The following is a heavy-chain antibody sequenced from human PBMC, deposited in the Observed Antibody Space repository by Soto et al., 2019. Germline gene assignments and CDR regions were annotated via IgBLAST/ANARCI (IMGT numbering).Heavy chain of an antibody. CDR1: GFTFSSYA. J-gene: IGHJ4*02. V-gene: IGHV3-23*01. Sequence: EVQLLESGGGLVQPGGSLRLSCAASGFTFSSYAMRWVRQAPVKGLEWVSAISGSGGSTYYADSVKGRFTISRDNSKNTLYLQMNSLRAEDTAVYYCARRGSGSNDDYWGQGNLVNVSS. CDR3: ARRGSGSNDDY. D-gene: IGHD1-26*01. CDR2: ISGSGGST.